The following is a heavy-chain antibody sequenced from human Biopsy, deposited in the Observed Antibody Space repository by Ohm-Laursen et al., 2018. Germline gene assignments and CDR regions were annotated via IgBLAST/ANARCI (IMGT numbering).Heavy chain of an antibody. Sequence: SLRLSCTASGFSFSSYGMHWVRQAPGKGLEWVALIYYDGSDKYYADSVKGRFTISRDNSRNTVYLQMDSLRGEDTAVYFCARGSGSGFYFDQWGQGTLVTVSP. CDR3: ARGSGSGFYFDQ. D-gene: IGHD2-15*01. J-gene: IGHJ4*02. CDR1: GFSFSSYG. V-gene: IGHV3-33*01. CDR2: IYYDGSDK.